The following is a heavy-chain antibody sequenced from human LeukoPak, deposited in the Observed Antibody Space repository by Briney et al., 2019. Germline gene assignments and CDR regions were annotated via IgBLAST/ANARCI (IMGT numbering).Heavy chain of an antibody. V-gene: IGHV1-69*04. CDR2: IIPILGIA. CDR1: GGTFSSYA. Sequence: GASVKVSCKASGGTFSSYAISWVRQAPGQGLEWMGRIIPILGIANYAQKFQGRVTITADESTSTAYMELSSLRSEDTAVYYCARVAAAGTNYYYMDVWGKGTTVTVSS. D-gene: IGHD6-13*01. CDR3: ARVAAAGTNYYYMDV. J-gene: IGHJ6*03.